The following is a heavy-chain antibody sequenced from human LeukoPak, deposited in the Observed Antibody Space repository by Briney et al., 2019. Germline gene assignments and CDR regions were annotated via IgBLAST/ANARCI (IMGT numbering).Heavy chain of an antibody. CDR3: ARCDSSGYTLDY. Sequence: WIGYIYYSGSTYYNPSLKSRVTISVDTSKNQFSLKLSSVTAADTAVYFCARCDSSGYTLDYWGQGTLVTVSS. V-gene: IGHV4-31*02. CDR2: IYYSGST. J-gene: IGHJ4*02. D-gene: IGHD3-22*01.